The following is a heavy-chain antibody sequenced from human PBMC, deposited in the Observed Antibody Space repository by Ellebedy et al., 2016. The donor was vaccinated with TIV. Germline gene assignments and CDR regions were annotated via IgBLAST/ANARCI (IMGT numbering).Heavy chain of an antibody. D-gene: IGHD3-10*01. J-gene: IGHJ4*02. Sequence: MPSETLSLTCTVSGGSVSSGGYYWSWIRQHPGKGLEYVGYIYHSVTTYYNPSLNSRLTISADTSKNQFSLNLSSVTAADTAVYYCARGHYFGSGTLHFDYWGQGIPVTVSS. CDR1: GGSVSSGGYY. CDR2: IYHSVTT. V-gene: IGHV4-31*03. CDR3: ARGHYFGSGTLHFDY.